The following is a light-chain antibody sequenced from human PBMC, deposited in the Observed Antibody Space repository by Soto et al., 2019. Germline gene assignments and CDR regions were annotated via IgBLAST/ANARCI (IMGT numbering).Light chain of an antibody. Sequence: AIQLTQSPSSLSASVGDRVTITCRASQDISSSLDWYQQKAGKAPKLLIYGASILQSGVPSGFSGSGFGTDFTLTISSLRAEDFAIYFCQQTKSYPSTFGGGTRVEI. CDR3: QQTKSYPST. CDR1: QDISSS. V-gene: IGKV1-13*02. CDR2: GAS. J-gene: IGKJ4*01.